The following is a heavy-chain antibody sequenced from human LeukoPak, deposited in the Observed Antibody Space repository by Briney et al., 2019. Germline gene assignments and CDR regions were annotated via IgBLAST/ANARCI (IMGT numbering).Heavy chain of an antibody. Sequence: GKYLRLSCAASGFTFSTNWMNWLRQAPGKGLEWVANIKQDGSEKYYVDSVKGRFTISRDNAKDSLYLQMNSLGAEDTAVYYCARDRRIAYWGQGTLVTVSS. CDR2: IKQDGSEK. V-gene: IGHV3-7*03. J-gene: IGHJ4*02. CDR1: GFTFSTNW. CDR3: ARDRRIAY.